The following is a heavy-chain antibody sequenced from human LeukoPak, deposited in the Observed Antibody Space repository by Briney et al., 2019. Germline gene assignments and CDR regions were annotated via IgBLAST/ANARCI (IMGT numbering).Heavy chain of an antibody. CDR1: GGSISSGGYY. D-gene: IGHD2-15*01. Sequence: SETLSLTCTVSGGSISSGGYYWSWIRQHPGKGLEWIGYIYYSGSTYYNPSLKSRVTISVDTSKNQFSLKLNSVTAADTAVYYCARVDGVVVVATRTLYNWFDPWGQGTLVTVSA. CDR3: ARVDGVVVVATRTLYNWFDP. J-gene: IGHJ5*02. V-gene: IGHV4-31*03. CDR2: IYYSGST.